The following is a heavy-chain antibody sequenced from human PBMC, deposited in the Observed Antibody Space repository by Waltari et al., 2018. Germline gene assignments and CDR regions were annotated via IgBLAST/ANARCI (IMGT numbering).Heavy chain of an antibody. CDR3: AITSRTYYDFWSGYQYYFDY. CDR2: IYYSGST. V-gene: IGHV4-39*01. CDR1: GGSISSSSYY. D-gene: IGHD3-3*01. Sequence: QLQLQESGPGLVKPSETLSLTCTVSGGSISSSSYYWGWIRQPPGKGLEWIGSIYYSGSTYYNPSLNGRGTISVDTSKNQCSLKLSSVTAADTAVYYCAITSRTYYDFWSGYQYYFDYWGQGTLVTVSS. J-gene: IGHJ4*02.